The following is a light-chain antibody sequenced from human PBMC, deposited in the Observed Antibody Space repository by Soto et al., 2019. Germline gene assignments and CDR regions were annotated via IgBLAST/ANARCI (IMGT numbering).Light chain of an antibody. CDR3: QQFYNLPWT. CDR2: DAS. V-gene: IGKV1-33*01. CDR1: QDISHY. J-gene: IGKJ1*01. Sequence: DIQMTQSPPSLSASVGDRVTITCQASQDISHYLNWYQQKPGKAPKLLIYDASNLETGVPSKFSGSGSGTDFIFTISSLQPEDIATYYCQQFYNLPWTFGQGTKVEIE.